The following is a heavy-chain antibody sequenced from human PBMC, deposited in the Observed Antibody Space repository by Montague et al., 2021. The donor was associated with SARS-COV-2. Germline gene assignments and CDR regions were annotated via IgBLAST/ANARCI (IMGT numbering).Heavy chain of an antibody. J-gene: IGHJ6*02. V-gene: IGHV6-1*01. D-gene: IGHD3-22*01. CDR2: TYHRSKWYF. CDR3: ARAPYSSGFYGMDV. Sequence: CAISGDSVFPNSAAWCWFRQSPSRGLEWLGWTYHRSKWYFDYAVAVNGRITINADTSRNQFSLQLNSVTPEDTAVYSCARAPYSSGFYGMDVWGQGTTVTVSS. CDR1: GDSVFPNSAA.